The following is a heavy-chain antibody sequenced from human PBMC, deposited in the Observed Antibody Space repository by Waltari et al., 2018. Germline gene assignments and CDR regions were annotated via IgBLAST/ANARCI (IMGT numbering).Heavy chain of an antibody. Sequence: LQVQEWSTGLVKPSETLSPPCSVSAGCSSSSRYYWAWSRQPQGKGLEWIGSIYYSGSTYYNPSLKSRLTISVDTSKTQFSLTLSSVTAADTAVYYCAWHSRLLTMVQGVTQAYWGQGTLVTVSS. V-gene: IGHV4-39*07. CDR1: AGCSSSSRYY. D-gene: IGHD3-10*01. CDR2: IYYSGST. J-gene: IGHJ4*02. CDR3: AWHSRLLTMVQGVTQAY.